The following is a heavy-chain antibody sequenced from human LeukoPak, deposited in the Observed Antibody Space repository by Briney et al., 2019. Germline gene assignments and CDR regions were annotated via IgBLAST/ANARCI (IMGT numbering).Heavy chain of an antibody. CDR3: AKSRSYYYDSSAYFDY. D-gene: IGHD3-22*01. CDR2: ISSSGGST. J-gene: IGHJ4*02. Sequence: PGGSLRLSCAASGFTFNTYAMSWVRQAPGKGLEWVSAISSSGGSTFHADSVKGRFTISRDNSKNTLYLQMNSLRAEDTAVYYCAKSRSYYYDSSAYFDYWGQGTLATVSS. V-gene: IGHV3-23*01. CDR1: GFTFNTYA.